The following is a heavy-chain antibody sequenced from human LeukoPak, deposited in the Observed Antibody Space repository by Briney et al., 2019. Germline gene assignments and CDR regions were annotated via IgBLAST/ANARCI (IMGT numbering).Heavy chain of an antibody. CDR3: TRDAGYGDAVRWYFDL. V-gene: IGHV3-33*01. J-gene: IGHJ2*01. CDR1: GFIFSNDA. CDR2: IWFDGSNK. D-gene: IGHD4-17*01. Sequence: GGSLRLSCAASGFIFSNDAMHWVRQAPGKGLEWVAFIWFDGSNKHYADSVKGRFTISRDNSEDTLYLQMSSLGDEDTAIYYCTRDAGYGDAVRWYFDLWGRGTLVTVSS.